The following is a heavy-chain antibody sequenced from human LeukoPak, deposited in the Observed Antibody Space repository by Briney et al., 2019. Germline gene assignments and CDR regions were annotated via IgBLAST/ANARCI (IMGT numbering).Heavy chain of an antibody. CDR2: IYYSGST. J-gene: IGHJ4*02. CDR1: GGSISSYY. CDR3: ARAYATRLGIDY. Sequence: SETLSLTCTVSGGSISSYYWSWIRQPPGKGLEWVGYIYYSGSTNYNPSLKSRVTISVDTSKNQFSLKLSSVTAADTAVYYCARAYATRLGIDYWGQGTLVTVSS. V-gene: IGHV4-59*08. D-gene: IGHD3-16*01.